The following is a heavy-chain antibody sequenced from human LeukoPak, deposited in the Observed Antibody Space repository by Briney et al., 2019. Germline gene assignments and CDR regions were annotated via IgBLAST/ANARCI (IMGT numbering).Heavy chain of an antibody. D-gene: IGHD3-3*01. CDR1: GFTFSDYY. CDR2: ISSSGSTI. CDR3: ARAGLTYYDFWSGYYYDY. Sequence: PGGSLRLSCAASGFTFSDYYMSWIRQAPGKGLEWVSYISSSGSTIYYADSVKGRFTISRDNAKNSLYLQMNSLRAEDTAVYYCARAGLTYYDFWSGYYYDYWGQGTLVTVPS. J-gene: IGHJ4*02. V-gene: IGHV3-11*04.